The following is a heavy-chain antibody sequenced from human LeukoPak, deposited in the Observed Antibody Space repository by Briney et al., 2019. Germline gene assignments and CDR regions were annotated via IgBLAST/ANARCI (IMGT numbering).Heavy chain of an antibody. J-gene: IGHJ4*02. V-gene: IGHV1-69*04. CDR3: ARVRRLRFGESYYFDY. Sequence: ASVKVSCKASGGTFSSYAISWARQAPGQGLEWMGRIIPILGIANYAQKFQGRVTITADKSTSTAYMELSSLRSEDTAVYYCARVRRLRFGESYYFDYWGQGTLVTVSS. D-gene: IGHD3-10*01. CDR1: GGTFSSYA. CDR2: IIPILGIA.